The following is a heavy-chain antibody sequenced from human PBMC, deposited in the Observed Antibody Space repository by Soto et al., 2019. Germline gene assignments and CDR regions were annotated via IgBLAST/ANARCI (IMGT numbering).Heavy chain of an antibody. D-gene: IGHD4-17*01. CDR1: GGSISSGGYY. J-gene: IGHJ4*02. Sequence: SETLSLTCTVSGGSISSGGYYWSWIRQHPGKGLEWIGYIYYSGSTYYNPSLKSRVTISVDTSKNQFSLKLSSVTAADTAVYYCARVREPLLARYGDFDYWGQGTLVTVSS. V-gene: IGHV4-31*03. CDR3: ARVREPLLARYGDFDY. CDR2: IYYSGST.